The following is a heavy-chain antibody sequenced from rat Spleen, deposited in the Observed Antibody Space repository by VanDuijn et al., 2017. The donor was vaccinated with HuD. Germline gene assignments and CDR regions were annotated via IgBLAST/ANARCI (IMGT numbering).Heavy chain of an antibody. Sequence: EVQLQESGPCPVKVPESLSLTCSVTGHSITSSYRGDWIRKFPGNKREWMGYINSAGNTLYNPSLKSRISITRDTSKNQFFLQVNSVTTEDTATYYCARHPQLGAYWYFDFWGPGTMVTVSS. J-gene: IGHJ1*01. CDR1: GHSITSSYR. CDR3: ARHPQLGAYWYFDF. D-gene: IGHD5-1*01. CDR2: INSAGNT. V-gene: IGHV3-3*01.